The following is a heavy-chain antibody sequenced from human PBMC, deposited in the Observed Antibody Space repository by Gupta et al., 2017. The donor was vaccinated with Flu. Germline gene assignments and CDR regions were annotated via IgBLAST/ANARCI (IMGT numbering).Heavy chain of an antibody. CDR3: VRGSFSGGYSFALSAYS. J-gene: IGHJ1*01. V-gene: IGHV3-21*06. D-gene: IGHD4-11*01. CDR2: M. Sequence: MYYADSVKGRFTISRDNVKNSLYLQMNSLYTDDTAVYYWVRGSFSGGYSFALSAYSWGQGTRGTVSS.